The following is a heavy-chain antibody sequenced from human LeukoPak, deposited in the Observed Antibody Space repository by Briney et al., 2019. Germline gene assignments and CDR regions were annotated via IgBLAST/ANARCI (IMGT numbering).Heavy chain of an antibody. J-gene: IGHJ4*02. V-gene: IGHV3-21*01. CDR2: ISSSSSYI. Sequence: GGSLRLSCAASGFTFSSYSMNWVRQAPGKGLEWVSSISSSSSYIYYADSVKGRFTISRDNAKNSLYLQMNSLRAEDTAVYYCARALGRYYYDSSGYYYFDYWGQGTLVTVSS. CDR3: ARALGRYYYDSSGYYYFDY. D-gene: IGHD3-22*01. CDR1: GFTFSSYS.